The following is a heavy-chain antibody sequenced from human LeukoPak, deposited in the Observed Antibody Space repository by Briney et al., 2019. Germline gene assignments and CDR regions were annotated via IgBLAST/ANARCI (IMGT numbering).Heavy chain of an antibody. Sequence: PGGSLRLSCAASGFTFDDYAMHWVRQAPGKGLEWVSLISGDGGSTYYADSVKGRFTISRDNSKNSLYLQMNSLRTEDTALYYCAKDMFVPSAAARNGVLDYWGQGTLVTVSS. D-gene: IGHD6-13*01. V-gene: IGHV3-43*02. CDR3: AKDMFVPSAAARNGVLDY. CDR2: ISGDGGST. CDR1: GFTFDDYA. J-gene: IGHJ4*02.